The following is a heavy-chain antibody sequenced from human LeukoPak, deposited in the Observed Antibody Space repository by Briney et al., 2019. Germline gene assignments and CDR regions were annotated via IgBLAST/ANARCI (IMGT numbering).Heavy chain of an antibody. V-gene: IGHV3-23*01. D-gene: IGHD5-18*01. CDR1: GFTFSSNA. Sequence: GGSLRLSCATSGFTFSSNAMSWVRQAPGKGLVWVSGISGSGGSTYYADSVKGRFTISRDNSKNTLYLQMNSLRAGDTAVYYCATRRGYSYGPYYFVDWGQGTLVAVSS. CDR3: ATRRGYSYGPYYFVD. J-gene: IGHJ4*02. CDR2: ISGSGGST.